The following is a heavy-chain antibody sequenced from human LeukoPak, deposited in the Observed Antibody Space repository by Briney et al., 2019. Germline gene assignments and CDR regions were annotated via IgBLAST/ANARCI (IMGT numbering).Heavy chain of an antibody. CDR3: AKGASRYAGSSCGAFDY. CDR2: IRGGGADT. V-gene: IGHV3-23*01. J-gene: IGHJ4*02. Sequence: PGGSLRLSCTASGFTFSNYTMSWVRQAPGKGLEWVSAIRGGGADTFYADSVKGRFTISRDNSKNTLSLQMNSLRAEDTAVYYCAKGASRYAGSSCGAFDYWGQGTLVTVSS. D-gene: IGHD6-6*01. CDR1: GFTFSNYT.